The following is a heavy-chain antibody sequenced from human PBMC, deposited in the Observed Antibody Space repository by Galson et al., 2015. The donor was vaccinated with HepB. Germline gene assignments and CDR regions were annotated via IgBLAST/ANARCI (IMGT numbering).Heavy chain of an antibody. V-gene: IGHV3-30*18. J-gene: IGHJ4*02. CDR1: GFTFSNYG. D-gene: IGHD3-3*01. CDR3: AKGGYYDFWSAYDS. CDR2: ISYDGTNK. Sequence: SLRLSCAASGFTFSNYGIHWVRQAPGKGLEWVAVISYDGTNKYYADSVEGRFTISRDNSKNTLYRQMNSLRPEDTAIYYCAKGGYYDFWSAYDSWGQGTLVTVSS.